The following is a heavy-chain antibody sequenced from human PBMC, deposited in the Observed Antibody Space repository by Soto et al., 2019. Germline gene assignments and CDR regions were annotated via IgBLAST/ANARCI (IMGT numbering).Heavy chain of an antibody. J-gene: IGHJ4*02. D-gene: IGHD6-6*01. V-gene: IGHV3-30-3*01. CDR3: ARDRRSRAARPDY. CDR2: ISYDGSNK. CDR1: GFTFSSYA. Sequence: GGSLRLSCAASGFTFSSYAMHWVRQAPGKGLEWVAVISYDGSNKYYADSVKGRFTISRDNSKNTLYLQMNSLRAEDTAVYYCARDRRSRAARPDYWGQGTLVTVSS.